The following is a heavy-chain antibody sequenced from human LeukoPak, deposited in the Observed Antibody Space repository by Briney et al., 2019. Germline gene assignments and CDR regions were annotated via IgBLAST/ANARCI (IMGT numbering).Heavy chain of an antibody. CDR2: IWYDGSNK. V-gene: IGHV3-33*01. J-gene: IGHJ4*02. CDR3: ARAHDYEDY. Sequence: TGGSLRLSCAASGFTFSSYGMHWVRQAPGKGLGWVAVIWYDGSNKYYADSVKGRFTISRDNSKNTLYLQMNSLRAEDTAVYYCARAHDYEDYWGQGTLVTVSS. CDR1: GFTFSSYG. D-gene: IGHD4-17*01.